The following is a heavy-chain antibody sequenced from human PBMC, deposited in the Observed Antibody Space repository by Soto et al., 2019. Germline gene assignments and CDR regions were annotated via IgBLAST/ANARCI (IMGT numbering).Heavy chain of an antibody. D-gene: IGHD6-19*01. J-gene: IGHJ4*02. CDR3: ARREAVAGSDYFDY. Sequence: SETLSLTCTVSGGSISSSSYYWGWIRQPPGKGLEWIGSIYYSGSTYYNPSLKSRVTISVDTSKNQFSLKLSSVTAADTAVYYCARREAVAGSDYFDYWGQGTLVTVSS. CDR1: GGSISSSSYY. V-gene: IGHV4-39*01. CDR2: IYYSGST.